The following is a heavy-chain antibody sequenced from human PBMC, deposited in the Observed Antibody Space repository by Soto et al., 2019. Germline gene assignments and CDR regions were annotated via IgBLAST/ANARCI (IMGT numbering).Heavy chain of an antibody. V-gene: IGHV1-18*04. D-gene: IGHD2-21*01. CDR3: ARDGAHIVVVNATPYFDY. CDR1: GYTFTSYG. Sequence: ASVKVSCKASGYTFTSYGISWVRQAPGQGLEWMGWISAYNGNTNYAQKLQGRVTMTTDTSTSTAYMELRSLRSDDTAVYYCARDGAHIVVVNATPYFDYWGQGTLVTVSS. J-gene: IGHJ4*02. CDR2: ISAYNGNT.